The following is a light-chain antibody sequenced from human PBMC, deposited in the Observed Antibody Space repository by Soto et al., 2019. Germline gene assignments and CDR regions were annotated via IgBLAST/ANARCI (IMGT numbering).Light chain of an antibody. Sequence: QSVLTQPASVSGSPGQSITISCTGTSSDVGLYDYVSWYQQHPGKVPKLLIYEVTQRPSGVPDRFSGSKSGNTASLTVSGLQAEDETDYYCSSYGGNSNYVFGTGTKVIVL. J-gene: IGLJ1*01. CDR3: SSYGGNSNYV. V-gene: IGLV2-8*01. CDR1: SSDVGLYDY. CDR2: EVT.